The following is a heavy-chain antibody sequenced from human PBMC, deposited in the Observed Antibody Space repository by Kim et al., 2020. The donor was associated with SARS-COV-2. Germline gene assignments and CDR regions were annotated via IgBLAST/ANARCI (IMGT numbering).Heavy chain of an antibody. V-gene: IGHV3-53*01. CDR3: ARNLYGVDFDL. CDR2: IYSGGST. CDR1: GFTVSSKY. J-gene: IGHJ2*01. D-gene: IGHD2-8*01. Sequence: GGSLRLSCAASGFTVSSKYMSWVRQAPGKGLEWVSVIYSGGSTYYADSVKGRFTISRDNSKNTLYLQMNSLRAEDTAVYYCARNLYGVDFDLWGRGTLVTVSS.